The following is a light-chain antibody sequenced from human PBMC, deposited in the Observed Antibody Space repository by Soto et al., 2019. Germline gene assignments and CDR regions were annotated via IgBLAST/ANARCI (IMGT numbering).Light chain of an antibody. CDR2: WAS. CDR3: QQYYSTPLA. J-gene: IGKJ1*01. CDR1: QSVLYNSNSKNY. V-gene: IGKV4-1*01. Sequence: EIVLTQSPDSLAVSLGERAAINCKSSQSVLYNSNSKNYLAWYQQKPGQPPKLLISWASTRESGVPDRFSGSGSGTDFTLTISSLQAEDVAVYYCQQYYSTPLAFGQGTKVEIK.